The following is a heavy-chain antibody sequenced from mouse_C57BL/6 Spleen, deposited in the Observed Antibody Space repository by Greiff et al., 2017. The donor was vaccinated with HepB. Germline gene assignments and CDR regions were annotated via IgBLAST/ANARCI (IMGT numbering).Heavy chain of an antibody. J-gene: IGHJ2*01. CDR2: IYPSDSET. CDR3: ARTTTGGY. V-gene: IGHV1-61*01. Sequence: QVQLQQPGAELMRPGSSVKLSCKASGYTFTSYWMDWVKQRPGQGLEWIGNIYPSDSETHYNQKFKDKATLTVDKSSSTAYMQLSSLTSEDSAVYYCARTTTGGYWGQGTTLTVSS. CDR1: GYTFTSYW. D-gene: IGHD1-1*01.